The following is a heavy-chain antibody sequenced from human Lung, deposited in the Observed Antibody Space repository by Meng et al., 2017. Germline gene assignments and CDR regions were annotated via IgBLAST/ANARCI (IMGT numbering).Heavy chain of an antibody. Sequence: QPWGQGLLKPPETLTLTCVVSGGSFSDYYWSWIRQPAGKGLEWIGEINHSGSTNYSPSLESRATISVDTSQNTLSLKLSSVTAADSAVYYCARGPTTMAHDFDYWGQGTLVTVSS. V-gene: IGHV4-34*01. CDR3: ARGPTTMAHDFDY. CDR2: INHSGST. D-gene: IGHD4-11*01. J-gene: IGHJ4*02. CDR1: GGSFSDYY.